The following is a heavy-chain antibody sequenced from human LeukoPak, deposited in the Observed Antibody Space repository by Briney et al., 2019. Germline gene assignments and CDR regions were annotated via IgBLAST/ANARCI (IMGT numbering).Heavy chain of an antibody. J-gene: IGHJ4*02. V-gene: IGHV3-7*01. CDR1: GFTFSTYW. D-gene: IGHD3-3*01. CDR3: ARAQSGFWSGYCFDY. CDR2: IKQDGSEK. Sequence: PGGSLRLSCAASGFTFSTYWMNWVRQAPGKGLEWVANIKQDGSEKYYVDSVKGRFTISRDNAKNSLYLQMNSLRAEDTAMYYCARAQSGFWSGYCFDYWGQGTLVTVSS.